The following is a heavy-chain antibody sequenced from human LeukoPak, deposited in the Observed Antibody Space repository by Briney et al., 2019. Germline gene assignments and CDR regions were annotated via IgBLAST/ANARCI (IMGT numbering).Heavy chain of an antibody. V-gene: IGHV3-7*03. CDR3: AKDLSENYYDSSGYYY. D-gene: IGHD3-22*01. CDR2: IKQDETEK. J-gene: IGHJ4*02. CDR1: GFTFSNFW. Sequence: GGSLRLSCTASGFTFSNFWMGWVRQAPGKGLEWVANIKQDETEKFYLGSVKGRFTISRDNAKNTLYLQMNSLRAEDTAVYYCAKDLSENYYDSSGYYYWGQGTLVTVSS.